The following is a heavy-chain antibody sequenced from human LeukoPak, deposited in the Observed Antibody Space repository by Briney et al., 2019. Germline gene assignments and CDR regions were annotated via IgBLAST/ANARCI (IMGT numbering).Heavy chain of an antibody. CDR2: INHSGST. V-gene: IGHV4-34*01. J-gene: IGHJ4*02. CDR1: GGSFSGYY. CDR3: ARVGLLWFGELWY. D-gene: IGHD3-10*01. Sequence: SETLSLTCAVYGGSFSGYYWSWIRQPPGKGLEWIGEINHSGSTNYNPSLKSRVTISVGTSKNQFSLKLSSVTAADTAVYYCARVGLLWFGELWYWGQGTLVTVSS.